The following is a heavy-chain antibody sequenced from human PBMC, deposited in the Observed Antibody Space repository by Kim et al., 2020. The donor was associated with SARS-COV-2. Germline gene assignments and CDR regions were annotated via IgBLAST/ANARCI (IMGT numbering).Heavy chain of an antibody. V-gene: IGHV5-51*01. CDR3: ARHGLAAMVGYYYGMDV. J-gene: IGHJ6*02. Sequence: GESLKISCKGSGYSFTSYWIGWVRQMPGKGLEWMGIIYPGDSDTRYSPSFQGQVTISADKSISTAYLQWSSLKASDTAMYYCARHGLAAMVGYYYGMDVWGQGTTVTVSS. D-gene: IGHD5-18*01. CDR1: GYSFTSYW. CDR2: IYPGDSDT.